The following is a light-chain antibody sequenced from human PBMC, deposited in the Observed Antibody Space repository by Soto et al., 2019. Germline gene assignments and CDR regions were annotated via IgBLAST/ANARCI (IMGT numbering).Light chain of an antibody. V-gene: IGLV1-40*01. CDR1: SSDIGAGYD. CDR3: AAWDDSLNGYV. CDR2: ANR. Sequence: QSVLTQPPSVSGAPGQRVTISCTGSSSDIGAGYDVHWYQQLPGTAPKLLINANRNRPSGVPERFSGSKSGTSASLAVSGLQSEDEADYYCAAWDDSLNGYVFGTGTKLTVL. J-gene: IGLJ1*01.